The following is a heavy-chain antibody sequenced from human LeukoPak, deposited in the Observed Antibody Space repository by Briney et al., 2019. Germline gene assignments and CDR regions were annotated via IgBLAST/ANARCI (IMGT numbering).Heavy chain of an antibody. CDR2: LSDNGGIT. D-gene: IGHD3-9*01. CDR3: AKGTFDWSFPLYFDS. J-gene: IGHJ4*02. Sequence: GGSLRLSCAASGFSFSGYGMSWVRQAPGKGLECVSGLSDNGGITLYADSVKGRFTISRDNSKNTLYLQMNSLGVEDTAVYYCAKGTFDWSFPLYFDSWGQGILVTVSS. V-gene: IGHV3-23*01. CDR1: GFSFSGYG.